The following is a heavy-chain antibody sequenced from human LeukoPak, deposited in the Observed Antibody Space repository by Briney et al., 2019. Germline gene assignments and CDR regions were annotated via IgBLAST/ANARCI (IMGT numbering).Heavy chain of an antibody. CDR1: GGSFSGYY. CDR2: INHSGST. V-gene: IGHV4-34*01. CDR3: ARQIKGYYYYMDV. J-gene: IGHJ6*03. Sequence: SETLSLTCAVYGGSFSGYYWSWIRQPPGKGLEWIGEINHSGSTNYNPSLKSRVTISVDTSKNQFSLKLSSVTAADTAVYYCARQIKGYYYYMDVWGKGTTVTISS.